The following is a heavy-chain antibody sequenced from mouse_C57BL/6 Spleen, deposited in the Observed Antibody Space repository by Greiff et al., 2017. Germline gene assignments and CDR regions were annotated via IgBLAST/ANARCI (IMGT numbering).Heavy chain of an antibody. V-gene: IGHV1-39*01. CDR3: ASHYYGSSLYWYFDV. Sequence: EVQVVESGPELVKPGASVKISCKASGYSFTDYNMNWVKQSNGKSLEWIGVINPNYGTTSYNQKFKGKATLTVDQSSSTAYMQLNSLTSEDSAVYYCASHYYGSSLYWYFDVWGTGTTVTVSS. CDR1: GYSFTDYN. D-gene: IGHD1-1*01. J-gene: IGHJ1*03. CDR2: INPNYGTT.